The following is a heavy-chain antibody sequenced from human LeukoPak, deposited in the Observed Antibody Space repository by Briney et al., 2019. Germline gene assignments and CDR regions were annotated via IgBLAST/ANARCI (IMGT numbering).Heavy chain of an antibody. CDR3: TRDFSSKMATITDI. V-gene: IGHV1-18*01. CDR2: VAPHNGNT. J-gene: IGHJ4*02. CDR1: GYTFFHYG. Sequence: ASVKVSCKASGYTFFHYGISWLRQAPGQGLEWVGWVAPHNGNTEYSQKFQGRVTLTTDTLTNTAFMELTSLSPDDTAIYYCTRDFSSKMATITDIWGQGTLVAVSS. D-gene: IGHD5-24*01.